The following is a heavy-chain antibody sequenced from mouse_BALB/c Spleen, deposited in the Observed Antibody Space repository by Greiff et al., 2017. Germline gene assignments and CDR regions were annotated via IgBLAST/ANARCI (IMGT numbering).Heavy chain of an antibody. D-gene: IGHD3-1*01. CDR1: GFTFSDYG. V-gene: IGHV5-15*02. J-gene: IGHJ3*01. CDR3: ARGSSGYAFAY. Sequence: EVQRVESGGGLVQPGGSRKLSCAASGFTFSDYGMAWVRQAPGKGPEWVAFISNLAYSIYYADTVTGRFTISRENAKNTLYLEMSSLRSEDTAMYYCARGSSGYAFAYWGQGTLVTVSA. CDR2: ISNLAYSI.